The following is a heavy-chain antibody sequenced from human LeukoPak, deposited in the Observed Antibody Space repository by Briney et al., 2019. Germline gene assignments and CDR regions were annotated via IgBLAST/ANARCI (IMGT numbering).Heavy chain of an antibody. D-gene: IGHD3-16*01. V-gene: IGHV3-74*01. CDR3: ARVRRGDDFNPFDY. J-gene: IGHJ4*02. CDR1: GFTFSNFW. CDR2: INGDGSET. Sequence: GGSLRLSCAASGFTFSNFWIYWVRHAPGKGLVWVSRINGDGSETIHADSVKGRFTISRDNAKNTLYLQMNSLRIEDTAVYYCARVRRGDDFNPFDYWGQGTLVTVSS.